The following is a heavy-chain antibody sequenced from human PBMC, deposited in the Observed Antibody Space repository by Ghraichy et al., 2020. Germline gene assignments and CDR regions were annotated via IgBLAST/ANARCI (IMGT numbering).Heavy chain of an antibody. CDR1: GFSFSNYW. CDR2: IRQDGNEN. V-gene: IGHV3-7*01. J-gene: IGHJ6*02. CDR3: ARPRQPSYYYAMDV. D-gene: IGHD1-1*01. Sequence: GGSLRLSCAASGFSFSNYWMTWVRQAPGKGLEGVANIRQDGNENYYVDSVRGRFTISRDNAKNSLFLQMNSLRAEDTAVYYCARPRQPSYYYAMDVWGQGTTVTVSS.